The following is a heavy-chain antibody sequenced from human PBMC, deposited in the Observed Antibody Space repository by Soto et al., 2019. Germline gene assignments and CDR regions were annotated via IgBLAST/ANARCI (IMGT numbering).Heavy chain of an antibody. V-gene: IGHV1-46*03. CDR1: GYTFTSYY. CDR2: INPSGGST. J-gene: IGHJ3*02. D-gene: IGHD2-15*01. Sequence: VASVNVSCKASGYTFTSYYMHWVRQAPGQGLEWMGIINPSGGSTSYAQKFQGRVTMTRDTSTSTVYMELSSLRSEDTAVYYCAIVVVAARNAFDIWGQGTMVTVSS. CDR3: AIVVVAARNAFDI.